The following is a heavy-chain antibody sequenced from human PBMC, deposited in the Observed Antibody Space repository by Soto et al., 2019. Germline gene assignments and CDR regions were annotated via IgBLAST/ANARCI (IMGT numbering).Heavy chain of an antibody. V-gene: IGHV1-69*01. CDR2: IIPIFGTA. CDR1: GGTFSSYA. CDR3: ARVVSDAAAGPPNPYYYYYHGMDV. D-gene: IGHD6-13*01. Sequence: QVQLVQSGAEVKKPGSSVKVSCKASGGTFSSYAISWVRQAPGQGLEWMGGIIPIFGTANYAQKFQGRVTITADESTSTAYMELSSLRSEDTAVYYCARVVSDAAAGPPNPYYYYYHGMDVWGQGTTVTVSS. J-gene: IGHJ6*02.